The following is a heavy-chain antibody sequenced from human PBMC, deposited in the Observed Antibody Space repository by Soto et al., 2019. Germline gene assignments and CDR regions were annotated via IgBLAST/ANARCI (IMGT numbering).Heavy chain of an antibody. CDR1: GFTFSSYA. CDR2: ISGPGDNT. D-gene: IGHD2-2*01. V-gene: IGHV3-23*01. CDR3: AKCGSSCYVPLDY. J-gene: IGHJ4*02. Sequence: GGSLRLSCAASGFTFSSYAMSWVRQAPGKGLEWVSAISGPGDNTYYADSLKGRFTISRDNSKNTLYLQMNSLRAEDTAVYYCAKCGSSCYVPLDYWGQGTLVTVSS.